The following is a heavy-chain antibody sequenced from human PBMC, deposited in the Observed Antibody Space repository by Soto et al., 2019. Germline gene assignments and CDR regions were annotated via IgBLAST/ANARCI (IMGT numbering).Heavy chain of an antibody. CDR2: INPSVAYT. V-gene: IGHV1-46*01. Sequence: ASVKVSCKASGYTFISYYIHWVRQAPGQGLEWMGLINPSVAYTDYAQKFQGRVTLTRDTSTSIVYMELSSLRSEDTAIYYCARDHVDTPMTNFDYWGQGTLVTVSS. CDR3: ARDHVDTPMTNFDY. J-gene: IGHJ4*02. CDR1: GYTFISYY. D-gene: IGHD5-18*01.